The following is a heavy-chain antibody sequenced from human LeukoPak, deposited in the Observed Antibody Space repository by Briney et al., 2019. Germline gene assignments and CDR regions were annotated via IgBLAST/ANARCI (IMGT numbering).Heavy chain of an antibody. J-gene: IGHJ4*02. CDR3: TFHRLSFLNYFES. V-gene: IGHV1-24*01. CDR2: FDPEDGSI. D-gene: IGHD2/OR15-2a*01. CDR1: GSTLSELS. Sequence: GASVKVSCKVSGSTLSELSIHWVRQTPGKGLEWLGGFDPEDGSIIYAQNFHDRVAMTEDRSTDTTYPELRSLTFDDTAVYYCTFHRLSFLNYFESWGQGTLVTVSS.